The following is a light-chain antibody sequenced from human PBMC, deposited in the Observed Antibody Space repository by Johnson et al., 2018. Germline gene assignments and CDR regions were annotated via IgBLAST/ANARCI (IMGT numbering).Light chain of an antibody. Sequence: QSVLTQPPSVSAAPGQKVTISCSGSSSNIGNNYVSWYQQLPETAPKLLIYETNKRPSGLPDRFSGSKSGTSATLGITGLQTGDEADYYCGTWDSSLSAGNVFGTGTKVTVL. CDR2: ETN. V-gene: IGLV1-51*02. J-gene: IGLJ1*01. CDR1: SSNIGNNY. CDR3: GTWDSSLSAGNV.